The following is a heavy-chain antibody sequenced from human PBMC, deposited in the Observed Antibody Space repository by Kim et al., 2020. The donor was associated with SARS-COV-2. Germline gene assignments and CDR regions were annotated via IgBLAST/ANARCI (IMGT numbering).Heavy chain of an antibody. J-gene: IGHJ4*02. CDR1: GFTFSSYW. CDR3: AREGMITFGGVIVPRGLDY. D-gene: IGHD3-16*02. V-gene: IGHV3-74*01. Sequence: GGSLRLSCAASGFTFSSYWMHWVRQAPGKGLVWVSRINSDGSSTSYADSVKGRFTISRDNAKNTLYLQMNSLRAEDTAVYYCAREGMITFGGVIVPRGLDYWGQGTLVTVSS. CDR2: INSDGSST.